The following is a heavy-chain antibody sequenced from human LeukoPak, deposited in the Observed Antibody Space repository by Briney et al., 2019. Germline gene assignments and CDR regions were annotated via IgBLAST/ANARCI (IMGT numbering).Heavy chain of an antibody. J-gene: IGHJ4*02. D-gene: IGHD3-22*01. CDR3: ARDSSGYYYFDY. Sequence: GGSLRLSCAASGFTVSSNYMSWVRQAPGKGLEWVSVIYGGGSTYYADSVKGRFTISRDNSKNTLYLQMNSLRAEDTAVYCCARDSSGYYYFDYWGQGTLVTVSS. CDR1: GFTVSSNY. CDR2: IYGGGST. V-gene: IGHV3-66*01.